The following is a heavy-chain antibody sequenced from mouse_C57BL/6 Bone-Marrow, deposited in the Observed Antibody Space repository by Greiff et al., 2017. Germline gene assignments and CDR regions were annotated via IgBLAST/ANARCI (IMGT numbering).Heavy chain of an antibody. CDR1: GFTFSSYA. V-gene: IGHV5-9-1*02. D-gene: IGHD1-1*01. J-gene: IGHJ2*01. Sequence: EVKVVESGAGLVKPGGSLKLSCAASGFTFSSYAMSWVRQTPEKRLEWVAYISSGGDYIYYADTVKGRFTISRDNARNTLYLQMSSLKSEDTAMYYCTRDGSSYFDYWGQGTTLTVSS. CDR3: TRDGSSYFDY. CDR2: ISSGGDYI.